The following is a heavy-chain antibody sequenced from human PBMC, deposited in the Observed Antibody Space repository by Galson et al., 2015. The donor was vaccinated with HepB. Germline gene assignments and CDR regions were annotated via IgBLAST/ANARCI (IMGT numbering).Heavy chain of an antibody. CDR3: ARVGRWLQLLVY. CDR2: INPSGGST. CDR1: GYTFTSYY. D-gene: IGHD5-24*01. Sequence: SVKVSCKASGYTFTSYYMHWVRQAPGQGLEWMGIINPSGGSTSYAQKFQGRVTMTRDKSTSTVYMELSSLRSEDTAVYYRARVGRWLQLLVYWGQGTLVTVSS. V-gene: IGHV1-46*03. J-gene: IGHJ4*02.